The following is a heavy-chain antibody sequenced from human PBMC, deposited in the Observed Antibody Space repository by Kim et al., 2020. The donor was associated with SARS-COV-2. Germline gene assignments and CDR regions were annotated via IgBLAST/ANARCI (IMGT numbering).Heavy chain of an antibody. V-gene: IGHV4-34*01. J-gene: IGHJ6*02. D-gene: IGHD2-2*02. CDR1: GGSFSGFN. CDR3: ARGRAGVVPSPVLGIGPHYDYYAMDV. Sequence: SETLSLTCAVYGGSFSGFNWSWIRQPPGKGLEWIGEINHSGSTNHNPSLKSRVTISVDTSKSQFSLKVKFVTAADTAVYYCARGRAGVVPSPVLGIGPHYDYYAMDVWGRGTTVAVSS. CDR2: INHSGST.